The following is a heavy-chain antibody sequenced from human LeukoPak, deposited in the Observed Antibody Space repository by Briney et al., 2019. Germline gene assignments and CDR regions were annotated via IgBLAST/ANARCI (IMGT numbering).Heavy chain of an antibody. J-gene: IGHJ4*02. D-gene: IGHD1-26*01. CDR1: GFTFSSYS. CDR2: TKNKANSYTT. Sequence: GGSLRLSCAASGFTFSSYSMNWVRRAPGKGLEWVGRTKNKANSYTTEYAASVKGRFTISRDDSKNSLYLQMDSLKTEDTAVYYCTRTSYSGSFFDYWGQGTLVTVSS. V-gene: IGHV3-72*01. CDR3: TRTSYSGSFFDY.